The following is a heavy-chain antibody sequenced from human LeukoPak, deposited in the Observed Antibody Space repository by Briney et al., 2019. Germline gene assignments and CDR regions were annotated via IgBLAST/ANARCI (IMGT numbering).Heavy chain of an antibody. V-gene: IGHV3-20*04. J-gene: IGHJ4*02. CDR2: INWNGGST. CDR1: GFTFDDYG. CDR3: ARSIGSYSLFDY. Sequence: GGSLRLSCAAYGFTFDDYGMSWVRQAPGKGREWVSGINWNGGSTGYADSVKGRFTISRDNAKNSLYLQMNSLRAEDTALYYCARSIGSYSLFDYWGQGTLVTVSS. D-gene: IGHD1-26*01.